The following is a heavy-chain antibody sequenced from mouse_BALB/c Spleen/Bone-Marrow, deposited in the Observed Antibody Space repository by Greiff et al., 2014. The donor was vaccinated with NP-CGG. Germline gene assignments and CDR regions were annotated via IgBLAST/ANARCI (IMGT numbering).Heavy chain of an antibody. CDR2: ISHYYVDG. J-gene: IGHJ4*01. V-gene: IGHV1S137*01. CDR1: GYTFTDFA. D-gene: IGHD3-1*01. CDR3: ARGGAAGLDYYAMDY. Sequence: VKLQQSGAELVRPGVSVKISCEGSGYTFTDFAIHWVKQSHTKSLEWIGVISHYYVDGGYDQKFKGKARMTIDRSSNTAYMELARPTSEDSAIYYCARGGAAGLDYYAMDYWGQGTSVTVSS.